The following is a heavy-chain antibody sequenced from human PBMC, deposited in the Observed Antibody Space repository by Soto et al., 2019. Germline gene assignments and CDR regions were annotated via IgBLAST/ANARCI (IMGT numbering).Heavy chain of an antibody. CDR1: GGSISSYY. J-gene: IGHJ4*02. D-gene: IGHD5-12*01. CDR2: IYYSGST. V-gene: IGHV4-59*01. Sequence: SETLSLTCTVSGGSISSYYWSWIRQPPGKGLEWIGYIYYSGSTNYNPSLKSRVTISVDTSKNQFSLKLSSVTAADTAVYYCARILGGYDFFFDYWGQGTLVTVSS. CDR3: ARILGGYDFFFDY.